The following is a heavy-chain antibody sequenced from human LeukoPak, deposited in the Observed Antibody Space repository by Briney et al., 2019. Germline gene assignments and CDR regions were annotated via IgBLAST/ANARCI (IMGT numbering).Heavy chain of an antibody. CDR3: ARDDCSTSSCQKHQNWFDP. D-gene: IGHD2-2*01. CDR2: ISRSITTI. V-gene: IGHV3-48*01. CDR1: GFTFSTYG. Sequence: GGSLRLSCVASGFTFSTYGMNWVRQAPGKGLEWISYISRSITTIYYADSVKGRFTTSRDNAENSLYLQMNGLRAEDTAVYYCARDDCSTSSCQKHQNWFDPWGQGTLVTVSS. J-gene: IGHJ5*02.